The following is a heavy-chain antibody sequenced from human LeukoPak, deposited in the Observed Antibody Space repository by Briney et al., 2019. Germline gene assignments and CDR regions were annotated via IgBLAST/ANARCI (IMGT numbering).Heavy chain of an antibody. CDR2: ISGSGEST. V-gene: IGHV3-23*01. J-gene: IGHJ4*02. CDR3: ARALEIGYGSGSWKD. D-gene: IGHD3-10*01. CDR1: GFTFISYA. Sequence: QTGGSLRLSCAASGFTFISYAMSWVRQAPGKGLEWVSTISGSGESTYADSVKGRFTISRDNSKNTLYLQMNSLRAEDTAVYYCARALEIGYGSGSWKDWGQGTLVTVSS.